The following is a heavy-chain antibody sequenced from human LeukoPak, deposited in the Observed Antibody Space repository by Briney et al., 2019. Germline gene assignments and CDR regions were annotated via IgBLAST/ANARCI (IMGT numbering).Heavy chain of an antibody. CDR3: AKEQDIDSSGYYS. CDR2: IYSAGDT. CDR1: GFTFSDYY. J-gene: IGHJ4*02. V-gene: IGHV3-53*01. D-gene: IGHD3-22*01. Sequence: PGGSLRLSCAASGFTFSDYYMSWIRQAPGKGLEWVSVIYSAGDTFSADSVKGRFTISRDNSKNTLYLQMNSLRAEDTAVYYCAKEQDIDSSGYYSWGQGTLVTVSS.